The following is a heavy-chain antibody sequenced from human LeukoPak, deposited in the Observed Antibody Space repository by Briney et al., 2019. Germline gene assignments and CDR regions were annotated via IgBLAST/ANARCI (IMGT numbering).Heavy chain of an antibody. V-gene: IGHV3-30*02. Sequence: SGGSLRLSCAASGFTFSNYGMHWVRQAPGKGLEWVAFIRYDGSNKYYADSVKGRFTISRDNSKNTLYLQMNSLRAEDTAVYYCAQDRRITMVRGVRNYGMDVWGQGTTVTVSS. J-gene: IGHJ6*02. CDR1: GFTFSNYG. CDR3: AQDRRITMVRGVRNYGMDV. D-gene: IGHD3-10*01. CDR2: IRYDGSNK.